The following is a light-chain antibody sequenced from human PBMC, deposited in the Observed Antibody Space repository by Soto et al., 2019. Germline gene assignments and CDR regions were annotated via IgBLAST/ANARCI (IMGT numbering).Light chain of an antibody. CDR2: DAS. Sequence: DSQTTQSPSTLSATVGDRVTITCRASQSISSWLAWYQQKPGKAPKLLIYDASSLESGVPSRFSGSGSGTEFTLTISSLQPDDFATYYCQQYNSYSWTFGQGTKVDI. J-gene: IGKJ1*01. CDR1: QSISSW. V-gene: IGKV1-5*01. CDR3: QQYNSYSWT.